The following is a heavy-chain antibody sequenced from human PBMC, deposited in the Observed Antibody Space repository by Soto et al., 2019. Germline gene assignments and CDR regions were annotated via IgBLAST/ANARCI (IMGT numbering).Heavy chain of an antibody. CDR2: IYYSGST. CDR3: ARGGGVYYFDY. CDR1: GGSISSSY. D-gene: IGHD2-8*02. Sequence: SETRSLTCTVSGGSISSSYWSWVRQPPGKGLEWIGYIYYSGSTSHNPSLTSRVTISLDTSKNQFSLRLSSVTAADTAVYYCARGGGVYYFDYWGQGTLVTVSS. J-gene: IGHJ4*02. V-gene: IGHV4-59*01.